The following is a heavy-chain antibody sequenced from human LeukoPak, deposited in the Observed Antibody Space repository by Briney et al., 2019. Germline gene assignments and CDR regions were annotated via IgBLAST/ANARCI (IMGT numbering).Heavy chain of an antibody. CDR1: GFTFSSFW. CDR3: ARESDHSVSQVDFDL. D-gene: IGHD1-14*01. Sequence: GGSLRLSCAASGFTFSSFWMSWVRQAPGRGLEWVATIRQDGSQKYYLDSVKGRFTISRDNAKNSLYLQMNSLRAEDTAVYYCARESDHSVSQVDFDLWGQGTMVTVSS. V-gene: IGHV3-7*01. J-gene: IGHJ3*01. CDR2: IRQDGSQK.